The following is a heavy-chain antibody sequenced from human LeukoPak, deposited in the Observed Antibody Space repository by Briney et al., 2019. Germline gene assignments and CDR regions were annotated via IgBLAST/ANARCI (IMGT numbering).Heavy chain of an antibody. CDR1: GGSVSSGSYY. V-gene: IGHV4-61*01. CDR2: IYYSGST. Sequence: SETLSLTCTVSGGSVSSGSYYWSWIRQPPGKGLEWIGYIYYSGSTNYNPSLKSRVTISVDTSKNQFSLQLSSVTAADTAVYYCARCVSEPSSYYYYYYGMDVWGKGTTVTVSS. J-gene: IGHJ6*04. CDR3: ARCVSEPSSYYYYYYGMDV. D-gene: IGHD5/OR15-5a*01.